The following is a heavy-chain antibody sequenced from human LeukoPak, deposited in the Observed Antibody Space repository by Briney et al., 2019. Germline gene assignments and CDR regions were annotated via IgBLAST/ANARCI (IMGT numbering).Heavy chain of an antibody. V-gene: IGHV3-53*01. D-gene: IGHD4-17*01. CDR3: ASVPYGDHLPGGDY. CDR1: GFTVSSNY. Sequence: GGSLRLSCAASGFTVSSNYMNWVRQAPGKGLEWVSVIYSGGSTYYADSVKGRFTISRDNSKNTLYLQMNSLRAEDTAVYYCASVPYGDHLPGGDYWGQGTLVTVSS. J-gene: IGHJ4*02. CDR2: IYSGGST.